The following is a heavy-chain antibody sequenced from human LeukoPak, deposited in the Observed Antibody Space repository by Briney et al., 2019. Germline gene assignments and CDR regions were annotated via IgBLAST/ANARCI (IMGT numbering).Heavy chain of an antibody. J-gene: IGHJ6*02. V-gene: IGHV3-7*01. D-gene: IGHD6-13*01. CDR2: IKQDGSEK. Sequence: GGSLRLSCAASGFTFSSYWMSWVRQAPGNGLEWVANIKQDGSEKYYVDSVKGRFTISRDNAKNSLYLQMNSLRAEDTAVYYCARDRSSRFNYYYYGLDVWGQGTTVTVSS. CDR1: GFTFSSYW. CDR3: ARDRSSRFNYYYYGLDV.